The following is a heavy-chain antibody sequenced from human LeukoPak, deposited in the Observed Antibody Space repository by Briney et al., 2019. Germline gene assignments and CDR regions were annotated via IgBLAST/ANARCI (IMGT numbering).Heavy chain of an antibody. CDR3: ARDERQSLDY. Sequence: PGGSLRLSCEASGFAFGSYAMHWVRQAPGRGLEWVAVISHDGDNTNSGESVRGRFTLSRDNLKNTLYLQMNSLRAEDTAVYYCARDERQSLDYWGQGTLVTVSS. J-gene: IGHJ4*02. CDR1: GFAFGSYA. D-gene: IGHD6-19*01. V-gene: IGHV3-30-3*01. CDR2: ISHDGDNT.